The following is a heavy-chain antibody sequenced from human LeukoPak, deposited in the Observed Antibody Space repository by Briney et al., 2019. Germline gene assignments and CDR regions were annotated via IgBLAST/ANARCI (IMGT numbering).Heavy chain of an antibody. CDR3: ARDRWSSSSSEGTLDI. D-gene: IGHD6-6*01. CDR1: GYTFTNYG. Sequence: ASVKVSCKASGYTFTNYGISWVRQAPGQGLDWMGWISAYNGNKVYAQELQGRVTMTTDTSTSTAYMELRSLRSDDTVVYYCARDRWSSSSSEGTLDIWGQGTMVTVSS. J-gene: IGHJ3*02. CDR2: ISAYNGNK. V-gene: IGHV1-18*01.